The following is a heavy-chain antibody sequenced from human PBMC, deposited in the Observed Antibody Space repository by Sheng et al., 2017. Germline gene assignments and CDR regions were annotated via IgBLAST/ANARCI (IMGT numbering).Heavy chain of an antibody. D-gene: IGHD6-13*01. CDR3: AKGRGSRWYVHDY. CDR1: GFTFSTYA. CDR2: ISGGGEDT. J-gene: IGHJ4*02. V-gene: IGHV3-23*04. Sequence: QLVESGGDLIQPGGSLRLSCAASGFTFSTYAMSWVRQAPWKGLEWISAISGGGEDTHYADSVRGRFTISRDNSKNTMYLQMNSLRAEDTAVYYCAKGRGSRWYVHDYWGQGTLVTVSS.